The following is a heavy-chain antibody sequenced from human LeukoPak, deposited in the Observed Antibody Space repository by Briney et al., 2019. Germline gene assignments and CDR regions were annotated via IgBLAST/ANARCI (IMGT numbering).Heavy chain of an antibody. CDR1: GFTFTISG. J-gene: IGHJ6*03. CDR2: ISTRSSTI. CDR3: VRDLREFFYFGEFSVEFYYYYMDV. D-gene: IGHD3-10*01. Sequence: GGSLRLACAASGFTFTISGMNWVRQAPGKWREWVSYISTRSSTIYYADSVKGRFTISRDNANNSSYLQMNSLRAEDTALYYCVRDLREFFYFGEFSVEFYYYYMDVWGKGTPVTVSS. V-gene: IGHV3-48*01.